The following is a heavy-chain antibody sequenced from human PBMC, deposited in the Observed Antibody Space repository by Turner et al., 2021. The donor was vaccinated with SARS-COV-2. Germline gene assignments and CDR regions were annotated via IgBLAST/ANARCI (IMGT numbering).Heavy chain of an antibody. Sequence: QLQLRGSGPGLLKPSKTLSSTGPVPGGPISSSSYYGGWIRQPPGKGLEWIGSTYYSGSTYYNPSLKSRVTISVDTSKNQFSLKLSSVTAADTAVYYCARRGRLLGDWYFDLWGRGTLVTVSS. CDR3: ARRGRLLGDWYFDL. CDR1: GGPISSSSYY. D-gene: IGHD3-22*01. V-gene: IGHV4-39*01. CDR2: TYYSGST. J-gene: IGHJ2*01.